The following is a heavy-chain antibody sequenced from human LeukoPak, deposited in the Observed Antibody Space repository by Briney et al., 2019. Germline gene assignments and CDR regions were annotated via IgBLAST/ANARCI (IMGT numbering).Heavy chain of an antibody. CDR2: IHIYRGNT. CDR3: ARDVGITVADSFDP. CDR1: GYSSTNYG. J-gene: IGHJ5*02. D-gene: IGHD6-13*01. Sequence: ASVKVSCKASGYSSTNYGISWVRQAPGQGLEWMGWIHIYRGNTNYAQKFQGRVTMTTDTSTSTVYMEVRGLRSDDTAMYYCARDVGITVADSFDPWGQGNPGHRLL. V-gene: IGHV1-18*01.